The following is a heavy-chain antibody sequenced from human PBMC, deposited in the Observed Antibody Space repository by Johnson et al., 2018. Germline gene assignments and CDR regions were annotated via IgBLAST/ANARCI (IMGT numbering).Heavy chain of an antibody. J-gene: IGHJ4*02. CDR3: AKDSGIAAANTAKGWFDY. Sequence: VQLVQSGGVVVQPGGSLRLSCAASGFTFADFTMHWVRQAPGKGLEWVSLISWDGDNTYYADSVKGRFTISRDNSKNSLYLQMNSLRTEDTALYYCAKDSGIAAANTAKGWFDYWGQGTLVTVSS. V-gene: IGHV3-43*01. D-gene: IGHD6-13*01. CDR1: GFTFADFT. CDR2: ISWDGDNT.